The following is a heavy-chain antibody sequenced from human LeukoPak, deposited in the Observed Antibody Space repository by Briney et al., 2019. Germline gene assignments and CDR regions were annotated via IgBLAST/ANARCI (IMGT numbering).Heavy chain of an antibody. Sequence: GGSLRLSCVASGLPIADFAMHWVRQAPGKGLEWVSLISGDGVSTFYADSVKGRFSISRDNSKNSLYLEMTSLGTEDAAMYYCAKESGKFDYWGQGTLVAVSS. CDR3: AKESGKFDY. J-gene: IGHJ4*02. CDR1: GLPIADFA. V-gene: IGHV3-43*02. CDR2: ISGDGVST.